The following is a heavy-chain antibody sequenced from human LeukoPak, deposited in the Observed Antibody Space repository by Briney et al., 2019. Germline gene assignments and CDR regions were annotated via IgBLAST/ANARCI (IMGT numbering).Heavy chain of an antibody. J-gene: IGHJ5*02. Sequence: GGSLRLSCAASGFNLRDYWMHWVRQAPGKGLVWVSRLGTDGTYTNYADSVKGRFTISRDNAKNTLYPQMDSLRAEDTAFYYCVRDPSNSGNWFDLWGQGTLVTVSS. D-gene: IGHD4-11*01. CDR2: LGTDGTYT. CDR3: VRDPSNSGNWFDL. CDR1: GFNLRDYW. V-gene: IGHV3-74*01.